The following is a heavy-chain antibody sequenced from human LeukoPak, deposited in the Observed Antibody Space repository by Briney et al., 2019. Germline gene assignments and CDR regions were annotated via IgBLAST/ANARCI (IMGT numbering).Heavy chain of an antibody. CDR2: ISVHNDNT. J-gene: IGHJ4*02. V-gene: IGHV1-18*04. CDR1: GYTFTSYG. CDR3: AGDGVADGSWSLFDS. D-gene: IGHD2-8*01. Sequence: ASVKVSCKTSGYTFTSYGISWVRQAPGQGLEWMGYISVHNDNTNYPQRFQGRVTISTGTSTTTAYMELRSLRSDDTAVYYCAGDGVADGSWSLFDSWGQGTLVTVSS.